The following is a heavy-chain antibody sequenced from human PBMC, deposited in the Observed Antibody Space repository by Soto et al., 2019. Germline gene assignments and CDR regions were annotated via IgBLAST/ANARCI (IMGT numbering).Heavy chain of an antibody. V-gene: IGHV1-18*01. Sequence: QVQLVQSGAEVKKPGASAKVSCKASGYTFTSYGISWVRQVPGQGLEWMGWISAYNGNTKYAQKFQGRVTMTTDTATSTAYMELRSLRSDDTAVYYCARDPVNRLNIIAGWGMGVWGQGTTVTVS. CDR2: ISAYNGNT. D-gene: IGHD3-10*01. J-gene: IGHJ6*02. CDR1: GYTFTSYG. CDR3: ARDPVNRLNIIAGWGMGV.